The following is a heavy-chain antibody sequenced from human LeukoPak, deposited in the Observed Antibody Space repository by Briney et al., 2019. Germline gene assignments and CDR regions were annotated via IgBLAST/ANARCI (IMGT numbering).Heavy chain of an antibody. J-gene: IGHJ4*02. Sequence: PGGSLRFSCAASGFTFSSYGMHWVRQAPGKGLEWVAVISYDGSNKYYADSVKGRFTISRDNSKNTLYLQMNSLRAEDTAVYYCAKNDYSNLVIFATIDYWGQGTLVTVSS. D-gene: IGHD4-11*01. V-gene: IGHV3-30*18. CDR1: GFTFSSYG. CDR3: AKNDYSNLVIFATIDY. CDR2: ISYDGSNK.